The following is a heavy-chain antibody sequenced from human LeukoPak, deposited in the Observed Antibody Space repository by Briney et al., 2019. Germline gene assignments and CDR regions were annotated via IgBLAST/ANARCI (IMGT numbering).Heavy chain of an antibody. V-gene: IGHV3-66*01. J-gene: IGHJ4*02. D-gene: IGHD5-12*01. Sequence: TGGSLRLSCAASGFTVSSNYMSGVRQAPGKGLEWVSVIYSGGSTYYADSVKGRFTISRDNSKNTLYLQMNSLRVEDTAVYYCANSGYSGYGEPLHYWGQGTLVTVSS. CDR2: IYSGGST. CDR1: GFTVSSNY. CDR3: ANSGYSGYGEPLHY.